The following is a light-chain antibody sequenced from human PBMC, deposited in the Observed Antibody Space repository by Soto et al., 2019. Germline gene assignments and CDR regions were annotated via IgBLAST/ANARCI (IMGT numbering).Light chain of an antibody. CDR2: DAS. V-gene: IGKV3-11*01. J-gene: IGKJ3*01. CDR1: QSVSSY. Sequence: EIVLTQSPATLSLSPGERATLSCRASQSVSSYLAWYQQKPGQAPRLLIYDASNRATGIPARFSGSGSGTDFTLTISSLDPEDFAVYYWQQRATSSFGPGTKVDIK. CDR3: QQRATSS.